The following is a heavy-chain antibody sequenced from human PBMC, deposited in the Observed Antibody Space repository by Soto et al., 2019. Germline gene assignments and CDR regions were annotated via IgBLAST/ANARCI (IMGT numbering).Heavy chain of an antibody. D-gene: IGHD6-6*01. CDR3: ARQAARNYIDS. CDR1: GFTFSDYS. J-gene: IGHJ4*02. Sequence: GGSLRLSCVASGFTFSDYSMSWIRQAPGKGLEWVAFIGSRGRTLSYADSVTGRFTISRDNAENSVYLQMYSLRADDKAVYYCARQAARNYIDSWGQGNSVTVSS. V-gene: IGHV3-11*01. CDR2: IGSRGRTL.